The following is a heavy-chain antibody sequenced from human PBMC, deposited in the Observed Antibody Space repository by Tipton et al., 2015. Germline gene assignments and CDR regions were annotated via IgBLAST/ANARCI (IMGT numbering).Heavy chain of an antibody. CDR1: GASISSSSYF. Sequence: TLSLTCTVSGASISSSSYFWGWIRQSPGKGLEWIGSLYYSGSTYYNPSLKSRVTISVDTSKNQFSLKLSSVTAADTAVYYCANLATVGNWFDSWGQGILVTVSS. J-gene: IGHJ5*01. D-gene: IGHD5-12*01. CDR3: ANLATVGNWFDS. CDR2: LYYSGST. V-gene: IGHV4-39*01.